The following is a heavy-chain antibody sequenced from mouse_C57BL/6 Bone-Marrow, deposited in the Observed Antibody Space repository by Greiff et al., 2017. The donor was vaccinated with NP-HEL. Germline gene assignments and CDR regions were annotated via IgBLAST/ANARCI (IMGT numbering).Heavy chain of an antibody. CDR3: TRDDSKRYYFDY. D-gene: IGHD2-5*01. Sequence: VQLQQSGAELVRPGASVTLSCKASGYTFTDYEMHWVKQTPVHGLEWIGAIDPETGGTAYNQKFKGKAILTADKSSSTAYMELLSLTSEDSAVYYCTRDDSKRYYFDYWGPGTTLTVSS. CDR2: IDPETGGT. V-gene: IGHV1-15*01. J-gene: IGHJ2*01. CDR1: GYTFTDYE.